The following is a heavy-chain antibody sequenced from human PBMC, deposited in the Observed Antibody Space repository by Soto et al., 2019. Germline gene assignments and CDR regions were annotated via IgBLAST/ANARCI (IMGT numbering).Heavy chain of an antibody. V-gene: IGHV4-31*03. D-gene: IGHD3-22*01. CDR3: ARYYDSSGPETYWFEP. Sequence: SETLSLTCTVSGGSISSGGYYWSWIRQHPGKGLEWIGYIYYSGSTYYNPSLKSRVTISVDTSKNQFSLKLSSVTAADTAVYYCARYYDSSGPETYWFEPWGQGTLVTVSS. CDR1: GGSISSGGYY. CDR2: IYYSGST. J-gene: IGHJ5*02.